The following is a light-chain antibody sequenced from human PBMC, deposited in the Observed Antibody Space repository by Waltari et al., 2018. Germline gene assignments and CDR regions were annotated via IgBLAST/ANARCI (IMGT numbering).Light chain of an antibody. V-gene: IGLV1-40*01. CDR2: GNS. Sequence: QSVLTQPPSVSGAPWQRVPISCTGSSPNIGAGYDVPWYQQLPGTVSKLIIYGNSNRPSGVPDRFSGSKSGTSASLAITGLQAEDEADYYCQSYDSSLSGGVFGGGTKLTVL. CDR1: SPNIGAGYD. J-gene: IGLJ2*01. CDR3: QSYDSSLSGGV.